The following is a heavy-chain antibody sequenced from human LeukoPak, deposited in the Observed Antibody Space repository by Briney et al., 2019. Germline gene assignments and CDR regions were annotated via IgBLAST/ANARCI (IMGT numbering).Heavy chain of an antibody. J-gene: IGHJ4*02. D-gene: IGHD6-13*01. V-gene: IGHV4-39*01. CDR1: GGSISSSRYF. CDR2: IYYSQST. Sequence: SETLSLTCTVCGGSISSSRYFWGWIRQPPGRGLEWIGSIYYSQSTYYPPSLKSRVTISVDTPEHQFSLKLSSVTPADTVVYYCARPSIAAAGSFDYWGQGTLVTVSS. CDR3: ARPSIAAAGSFDY.